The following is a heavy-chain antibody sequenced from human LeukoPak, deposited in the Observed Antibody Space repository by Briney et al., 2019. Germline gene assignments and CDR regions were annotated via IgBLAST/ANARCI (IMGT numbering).Heavy chain of an antibody. Sequence: SETLSLTCIVSGGSITSYYWSWIRQPAGRGLEWIGRIYTSASTNYNPSLKSRVTMSVDTSKNQFSLKLSSVTAADTAVYYCARRGSSSWFKFDPWGQGTLVTVSS. J-gene: IGHJ5*02. D-gene: IGHD6-13*01. CDR1: GGSITSYY. CDR2: IYTSAST. V-gene: IGHV4-4*07. CDR3: ARRGSSSWFKFDP.